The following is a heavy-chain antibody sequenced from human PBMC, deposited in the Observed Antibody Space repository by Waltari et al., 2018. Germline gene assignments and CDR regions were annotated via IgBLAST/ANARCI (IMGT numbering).Heavy chain of an antibody. Sequence: QLQLQESGPGLVKPSETLSLTCTVSGGSISSSSYYWGWIRQPPGKGLEWIGSSYYSGSTYYNPSLKSRVTISVDTSKNQFSLKLSSVTAADTAVYYCARDHYEWELLPYFDYWGQGTLVTVSS. CDR3: ARDHYEWELLPYFDY. CDR1: GGSISSSSYY. CDR2: SYYSGST. V-gene: IGHV4-39*07. J-gene: IGHJ4*02. D-gene: IGHD1-26*01.